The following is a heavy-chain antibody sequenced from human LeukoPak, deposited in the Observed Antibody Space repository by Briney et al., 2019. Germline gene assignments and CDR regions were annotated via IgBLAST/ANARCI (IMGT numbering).Heavy chain of an antibody. Sequence: ASVKVSCKASGGTFSSYAISWVRQAPGQGLEWMGGIIPIFGTANYAQKFQGRVTITADESTSTAYMELSSLRSEDTAVYYCARGYRSSTSCRNPYDYWGQGTLVTVSS. D-gene: IGHD2-2*01. CDR2: IIPIFGTA. CDR3: ARGYRSSTSCRNPYDY. CDR1: GGTFSSYA. V-gene: IGHV1-69*13. J-gene: IGHJ4*02.